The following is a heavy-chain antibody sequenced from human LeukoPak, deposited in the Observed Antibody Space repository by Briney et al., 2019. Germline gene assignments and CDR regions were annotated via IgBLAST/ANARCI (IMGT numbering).Heavy chain of an antibody. V-gene: IGHV3-30-3*01. Sequence: QPGGSLRLSCAASGFTFSSYAMHWVRQAPGKGLEWVAVISYDGSNKYCADSVKGRFTISRDNSKNTLYLQMNSLRAEDTAVYYCASKWDLDYWGQGTLVTVSS. J-gene: IGHJ4*02. CDR1: GFTFSSYA. CDR3: ASKWDLDY. CDR2: ISYDGSNK. D-gene: IGHD1-26*01.